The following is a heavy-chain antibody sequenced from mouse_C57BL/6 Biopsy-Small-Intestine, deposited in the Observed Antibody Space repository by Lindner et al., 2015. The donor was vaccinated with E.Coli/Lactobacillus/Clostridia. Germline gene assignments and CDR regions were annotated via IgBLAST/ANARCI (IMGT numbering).Heavy chain of an antibody. CDR2: IWTGGGT. D-gene: IGHD4-1*02. J-gene: IGHJ4*01. CDR1: GFSLTNYS. Sequence: VQLQESGPGLVAPSQSLSITCTVSGFSLTNYSISWVRQPPGKGLEWLGVIWTGGGTNYNSALKSRLSISKDNSKSQVFLKMNSLQTDDTAIYYCARGSTGTGDYYVMDYWGQGTSVTVSS. CDR3: ARGSTGTGDYYVMDY. V-gene: IGHV2-9-1*01.